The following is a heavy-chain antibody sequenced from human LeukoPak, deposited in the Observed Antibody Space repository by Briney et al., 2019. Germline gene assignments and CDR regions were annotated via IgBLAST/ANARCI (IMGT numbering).Heavy chain of an antibody. CDR2: ISSSGSTI. D-gene: IGHD1-1*01. J-gene: IGHJ5*02. V-gene: IGHV3-11*01. CDR3: ARGIDDGDNWFDP. Sequence: GGSLRLSCAASGFTFSDYYMSWIRQAPGKGLEWVSYISSSGSTIYYADSVKGRFTISRDNAKNSLYLQMNSLRAEDTALYYCARGIDDGDNWFDPWGQGTLVTVSS. CDR1: GFTFSDYY.